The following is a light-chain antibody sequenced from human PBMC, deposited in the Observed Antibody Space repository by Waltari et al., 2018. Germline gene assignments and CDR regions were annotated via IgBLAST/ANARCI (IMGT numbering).Light chain of an antibody. CDR1: IRHVGAYDY. Sequence: QSAMTQPRSVAGSPGQSVTLHCPGTIRHVGAYDYVTWYQQHTAKAPKLIIYEVNKWPSGVPDRFSGSKSGNTASLTISGLQAEDEADYYCCSRTGRDSVIFGGGTKVTVL. CDR3: CSRTGRDSVI. V-gene: IGLV2-11*01. J-gene: IGLJ2*01. CDR2: EVN.